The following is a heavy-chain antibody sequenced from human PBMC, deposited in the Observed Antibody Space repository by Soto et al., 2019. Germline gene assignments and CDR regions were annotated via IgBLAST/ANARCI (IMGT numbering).Heavy chain of an antibody. Sequence: SETMSLTCTVSGGSISISIYYWGWIRQPPGKGLEWIGSIYYSGSTYYNPSLKSRVTISVDTSKNQFSLKLSSVTAADTAVYYCAGNDFWSGFLYYGMDVWGQGITVTVSS. D-gene: IGHD3-3*01. CDR3: AGNDFWSGFLYYGMDV. J-gene: IGHJ6*02. V-gene: IGHV4-39*01. CDR2: IYYSGST. CDR1: GGSISISIYY.